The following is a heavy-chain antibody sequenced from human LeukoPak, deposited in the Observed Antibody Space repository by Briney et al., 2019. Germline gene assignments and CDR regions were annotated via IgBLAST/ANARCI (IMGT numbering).Heavy chain of an antibody. CDR3: ARAQGYCSGGRCYPTNWFDP. CDR2: ISGSGGST. V-gene: IGHV3-23*01. D-gene: IGHD2-15*01. CDR1: GFTFSSYA. Sequence: GGSLRLSCAASGFTFSSYAMSWVRQAPGKGLEWVSAISGSGGSTYYADSVKGRFTISRDNSKNTLYLQMNSLRAEDTAVYFCARAQGYCSGGRCYPTNWFDPWGQGTLVTVSS. J-gene: IGHJ5*02.